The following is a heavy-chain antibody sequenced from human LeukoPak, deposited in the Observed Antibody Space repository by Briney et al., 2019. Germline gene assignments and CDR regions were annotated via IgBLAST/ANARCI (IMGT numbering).Heavy chain of an antibody. J-gene: IGHJ6*02. CDR3: ARRITMVRGVISIFDGMDV. D-gene: IGHD3-10*01. V-gene: IGHV4-39*01. CDR2: IYYSGST. Sequence: SETLSLTCTVSGGSISSSSYYWGWIRQPPGKGLEWIGSIYYSGSTYYNPSLKSRVTISVDTSKNQFSLKLSSVTAADTAVYYCARRITMVRGVISIFDGMDVWGQGTTVTVSS. CDR1: GGSISSSSYY.